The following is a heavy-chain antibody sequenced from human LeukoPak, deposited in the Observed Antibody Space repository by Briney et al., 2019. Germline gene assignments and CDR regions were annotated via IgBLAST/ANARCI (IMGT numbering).Heavy chain of an antibody. CDR2: IKQDGSEK. CDR3: AKDSAYYYDSSGYYYD. V-gene: IGHV3-7*01. CDR1: GFTFNNYW. D-gene: IGHD3-22*01. J-gene: IGHJ4*02. Sequence: GGSLRLSCAASGFTFNNYWMTWVRQAPGMGLEWVANIKQDGSEKYYVDSVKGRFTISRDIAKNSLYLQMNSLRAEDTAVYYCAKDSAYYYDSSGYYYDWGQGTLVTVSS.